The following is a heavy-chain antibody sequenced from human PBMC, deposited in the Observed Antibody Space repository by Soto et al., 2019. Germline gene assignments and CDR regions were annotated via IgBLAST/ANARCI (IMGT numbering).Heavy chain of an antibody. J-gene: IGHJ6*02. CDR1: GYTFTGYY. D-gene: IGHD1-26*01. CDR3: ARTCGATSWYYYYYGMDV. CDR2: INPNSGGT. Sequence: QVQLVQSGAEVKKPGASVKVSCKASGYTFTGYYMHWVRQAPGQGLEWMGWINPNSGGTNYAQKFQGRVTMTRDTSISTAYMELSRLRSDDTAVYYCARTCGATSWYYYYYGMDVWGQGTTVTVSS. V-gene: IGHV1-2*02.